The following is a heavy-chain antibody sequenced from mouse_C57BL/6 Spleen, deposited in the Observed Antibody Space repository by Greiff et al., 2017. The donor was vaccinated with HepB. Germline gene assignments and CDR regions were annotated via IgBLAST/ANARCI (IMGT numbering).Heavy chain of an antibody. V-gene: IGHV5-4*01. J-gene: IGHJ4*01. CDR3: ARVGYSNYYAMDY. Sequence: EVQLVESGGGLVKPGGSLKLSCAASGFTFSSYAMSWVRQTPEKRLEWVATISDGGSYTYYPDNVKGRFTISRDNAKNNLYLQMSHLKSEDTAMYYCARVGYSNYYAMDYWGQGTSVTVSS. CDR2: ISDGGSYT. CDR1: GFTFSSYA. D-gene: IGHD2-5*01.